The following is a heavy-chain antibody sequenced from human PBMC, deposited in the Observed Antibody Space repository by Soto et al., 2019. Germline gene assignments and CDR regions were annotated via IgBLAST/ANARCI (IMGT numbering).Heavy chain of an antibody. V-gene: IGHV1-2*02. Sequence: ASVKVSCKASGYTFTGYYIHWVREAPGQGLEWMGWINPNSGGTKYPQKFQGRVTMTRDTSIRTVYMSLTGLKSDDTAVYFCARDLAKGGGSAGFDYWGQGTLVTVSS. J-gene: IGHJ4*02. CDR2: INPNSGGT. CDR1: GYTFTGYY. D-gene: IGHD2-15*01. CDR3: ARDLAKGGGSAGFDY.